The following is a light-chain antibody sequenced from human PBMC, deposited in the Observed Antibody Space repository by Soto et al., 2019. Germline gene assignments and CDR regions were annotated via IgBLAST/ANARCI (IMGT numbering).Light chain of an antibody. J-gene: IGLJ3*02. Sequence: QSVLTQSSSASVSLGSSVKLTCTLSSGHSRYILAWHQHQPGRAPRYLMKLEGSGSYNKGSGVPDRFSGSSSGADRYLTISSLQFEDEAYHCCEPWDSNTHTVFGGGTQLNVL. CDR3: EPWDSNTHTV. CDR2: LEGSGSY. CDR1: SGHSRYI. V-gene: IGLV4-60*02.